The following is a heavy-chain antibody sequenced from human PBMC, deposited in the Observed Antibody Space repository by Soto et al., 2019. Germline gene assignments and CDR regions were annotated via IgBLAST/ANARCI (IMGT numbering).Heavy chain of an antibody. J-gene: IGHJ4*02. CDR2: IVQDGSEK. V-gene: IGHV3-7*01. CDR1: GFTLRGYW. CDR3: ADPDAF. Sequence: PGGSLSLSCAASGFTLRGYWMTWVRQAPGKGLEWVASIVQDGSEKYYVDSVKGRFTISRDNAKNSLYLQMNSLSAEDTAVYYCADPDAFWGQGTLVTVSS.